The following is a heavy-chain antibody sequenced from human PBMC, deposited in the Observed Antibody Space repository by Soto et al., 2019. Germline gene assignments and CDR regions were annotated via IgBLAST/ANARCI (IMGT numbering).Heavy chain of an antibody. D-gene: IGHD3-3*01. V-gene: IGHV4-38-2*02. CDR2: IYHSGTT. J-gene: IGHJ4*02. CDR3: AREGDYYDSFDY. Sequence: LSLTCAVSGYSIRSGYYWGWIRQPPGKGLDWIGSIYHSGTTYYNPSLKSRVTISVDTFKNQFSLNVSSVTAADTAVYYCAREGDYYDSFDYWGQGTLVTVSS. CDR1: GYSIRSGYY.